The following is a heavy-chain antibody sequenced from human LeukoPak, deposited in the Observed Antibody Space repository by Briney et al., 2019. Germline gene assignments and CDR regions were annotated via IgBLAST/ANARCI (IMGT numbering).Heavy chain of an antibody. V-gene: IGHV3-30-3*01. CDR1: GFTFSTYA. CDR3: ARSCSSTSCYRSWDAFDI. CDR2: ISNDGSNK. Sequence: GRSLRLSCAASGFTFSTYAMHWVRQAPGKGLEWVAVISNDGSNKYYADSVKGRFTTSRDNSKNTLYLQMNSLRAEDTAVYYCARSCSSTSCYRSWDAFDIWGQGTMVTVSS. D-gene: IGHD2-2*02. J-gene: IGHJ3*02.